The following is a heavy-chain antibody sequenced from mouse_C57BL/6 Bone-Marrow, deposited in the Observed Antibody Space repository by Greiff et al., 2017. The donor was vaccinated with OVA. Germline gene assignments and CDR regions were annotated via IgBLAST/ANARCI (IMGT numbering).Heavy chain of an antibody. Sequence: QVQLKQPGAELVMPGASVKLSCKASGYTFTSYWMHWVKQRPGQGLEWIGEIDPSDSYTNYNQKFKGKSTLTVDKSSSTAYMQLSSLTSEDSAVYYCAREGWLDYWGQGTTRTVSS. V-gene: IGHV1-69*01. D-gene: IGHD2-3*01. CDR3: AREGWLDY. J-gene: IGHJ2*01. CDR1: GYTFTSYW. CDR2: IDPSDSYT.